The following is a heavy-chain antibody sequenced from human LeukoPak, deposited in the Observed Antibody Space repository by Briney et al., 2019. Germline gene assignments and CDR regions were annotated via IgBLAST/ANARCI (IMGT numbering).Heavy chain of an antibody. J-gene: IGHJ4*02. V-gene: IGHV1-2*02. CDR2: INPNSGGT. Sequence: ASVKVSCKASGYTFSAYYMHWVRQAPGQGLEWMGWINPNSGGTNYAQKFQGRVTMTRDTSISTAYMELSRLRSDDTAVYYCAREDSSGWYYYFDYWGQGTLVTVSS. CDR3: AREDSSGWYYYFDY. CDR1: GYTFSAYY. D-gene: IGHD6-19*01.